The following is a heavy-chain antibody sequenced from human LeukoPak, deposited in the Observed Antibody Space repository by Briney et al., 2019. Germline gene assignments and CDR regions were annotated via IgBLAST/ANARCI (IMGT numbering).Heavy chain of an antibody. V-gene: IGHV3-7*01. CDR2: INQDEIEK. CDR3: AGQTTVITPPDF. D-gene: IGHD4-23*01. CDR1: GFIFSTSW. J-gene: IGHJ4*02. Sequence: GGSLRLSCAASGFIFSTSWMSWVRQAPGKGLEWVANINQDEIEKYHVDSVKGRFTISRDNAKKSLYLQMNSLRAEDTAMYYCAGQTTVITPPDFWGQGTLVTVSS.